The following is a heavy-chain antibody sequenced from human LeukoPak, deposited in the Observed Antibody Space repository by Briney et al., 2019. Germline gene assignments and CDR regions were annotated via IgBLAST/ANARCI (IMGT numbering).Heavy chain of an antibody. Sequence: GGSLRLSCAASGFTVSSNYMSWVRQAPGKGLEWVSVIYSGGSTYYADSVKGRFTIPRDNSKNTLYLQMNSLRAEDTAVYYCARFQMATIGAFDIWGQGTMVTVSS. CDR2: IYSGGST. J-gene: IGHJ3*02. CDR3: ARFQMATIGAFDI. V-gene: IGHV3-53*01. CDR1: GFTVSSNY. D-gene: IGHD5-24*01.